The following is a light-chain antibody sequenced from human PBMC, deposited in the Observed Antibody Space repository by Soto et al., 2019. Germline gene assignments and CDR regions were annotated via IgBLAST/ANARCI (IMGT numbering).Light chain of an antibody. J-gene: IGKJ2*01. CDR3: QQYNNWPYT. CDR2: AAS. Sequence: EIGLTQSPGTLSLSPGDRATLSCRASQSVSRSYLAWYQQKPGQAPRLLIYAASARATGIPARFSGSGSGTDFTLTISSLQSEDFAVYYCQQYNNWPYTFGQGTKVDI. V-gene: IGKV3-15*01. CDR1: QSVSRSY.